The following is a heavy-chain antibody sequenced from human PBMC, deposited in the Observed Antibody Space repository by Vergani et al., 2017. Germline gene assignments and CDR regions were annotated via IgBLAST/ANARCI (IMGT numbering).Heavy chain of an antibody. V-gene: IGHV3-30*02. CDR1: GFTFRIYG. CDR3: ARKPLVYGDYRDYYYYGMDV. CDR2: IRYDGTKR. Sequence: QVQLVESGGGVVQPGGSLRLSCIASGFTFRIYGMHWVRQAPGKGLEWVAFIRYDGTKRFYGDSVKGRFTISRDNSQTTVFLQMNSLRADDSAVYYCARKPLVYGDYRDYYYYGMDVWGQGTTVTVSS. D-gene: IGHD4-17*01. J-gene: IGHJ6*02.